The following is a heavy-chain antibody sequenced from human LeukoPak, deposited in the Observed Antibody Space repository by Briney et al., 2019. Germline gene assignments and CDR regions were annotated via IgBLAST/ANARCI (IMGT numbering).Heavy chain of an antibody. CDR1: GGSISNYY. Sequence: SETLSLTCTVSGGSISNYYWSWIRQPPGKGLDWIGYIYYSGSTNYSPSFKSRVTISIDTSKNQFSLRLSSVTAADTAVYYCARDDITMVRGVIIPTTPFDYWGQGTLVTVSS. J-gene: IGHJ4*02. D-gene: IGHD3-10*01. CDR3: ARDDITMVRGVIIPTTPFDY. V-gene: IGHV4-59*12. CDR2: IYYSGST.